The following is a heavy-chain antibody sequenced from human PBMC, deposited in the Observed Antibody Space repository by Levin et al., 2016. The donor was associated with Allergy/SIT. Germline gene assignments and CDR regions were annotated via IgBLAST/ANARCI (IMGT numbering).Heavy chain of an antibody. D-gene: IGHD3-10*01. J-gene: IGHJ6*02. CDR2: INPNSGGT. CDR3: ARYRSGISYYYGMDV. V-gene: IGHV1-2*02. Sequence: ASVKVSCKASGYTFTGYYMHWVRQAPGQGLEWMGWINPNSGGTNYAQKFQGRVTMTRDTSISTAYMELSRLRSDDTAVYYCARYRSGISYYYGMDVWGQGTTVTVSS. CDR1: GYTFTGYY.